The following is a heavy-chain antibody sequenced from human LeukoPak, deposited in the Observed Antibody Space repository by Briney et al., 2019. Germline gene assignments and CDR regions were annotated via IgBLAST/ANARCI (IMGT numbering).Heavy chain of an antibody. V-gene: IGHV3-30*18. CDR1: GFTFSTYA. D-gene: IGHD3-10*01. Sequence: QPGGSLRLSCAASGFTFSTYAMHWVRQAPGKGLEGVAVISYDGSYKYYADSVKGRFTISRDNSKNTLYLQMNSLRAEDTAVYYCAKDLRISMIRSFDYWGQGTLVTVSS. CDR2: ISYDGSYK. CDR3: AKDLRISMIRSFDY. J-gene: IGHJ4*02.